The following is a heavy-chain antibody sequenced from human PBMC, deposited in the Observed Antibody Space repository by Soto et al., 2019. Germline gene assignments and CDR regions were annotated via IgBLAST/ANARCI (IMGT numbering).Heavy chain of an antibody. V-gene: IGHV3-48*03. Sequence: GVSLRLSCAACAFIFSNYEMSWVRQAPGKGLDWVSYIDHSGTTIYYADSVKGRFTISRDNAKISLFLQMNSLRAEDTAVYYCARGHIVATILDYWGQGTLVTVAS. J-gene: IGHJ4*02. CDR1: AFIFSNYE. CDR3: ARGHIVATILDY. D-gene: IGHD5-12*01. CDR2: IDHSGTTI.